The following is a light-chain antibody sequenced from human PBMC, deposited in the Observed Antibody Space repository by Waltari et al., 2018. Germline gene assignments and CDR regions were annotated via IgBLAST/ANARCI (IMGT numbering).Light chain of an antibody. Sequence: QSVLTQPPSASGTPGQRVTLSCSGSRSNVGSNYVSWYQQPPGAAPKPPILRKNQRPSGVPDRFSGSKSGTSASLGISGLRSDDEADYYCAAWDDSLSGSVFGGGTKVTVL. J-gene: IGLJ2*01. CDR3: AAWDDSLSGSV. CDR1: RSNVGSNY. V-gene: IGLV1-47*01. CDR2: RKN.